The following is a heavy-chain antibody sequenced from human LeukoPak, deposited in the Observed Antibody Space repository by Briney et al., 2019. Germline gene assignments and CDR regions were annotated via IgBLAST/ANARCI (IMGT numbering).Heavy chain of an antibody. V-gene: IGHV1-2*02. CDR3: ARGGEQWLIKIGTFDF. J-gene: IGHJ3*01. D-gene: IGHD6-19*01. Sequence: ASVKVSCKASGYTFSGYYMLWVRQAPGQGLEWMGWINPNSGATKYGEKFQGRVTMTRDASISTAYMELRNLRSDYTAVYYCARGGEQWLIKIGTFDFWGQGTMVTVSS. CDR2: INPNSGAT. CDR1: GYTFSGYY.